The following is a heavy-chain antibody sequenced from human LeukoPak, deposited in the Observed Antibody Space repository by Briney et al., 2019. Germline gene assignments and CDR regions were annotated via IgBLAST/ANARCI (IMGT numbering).Heavy chain of an antibody. V-gene: IGHV1-18*01. J-gene: IGHJ6*03. D-gene: IGHD3-10*01. Sequence: ASVKVSCKASGYTFTNYGTSWVRQAPGQGLEWMGWISAYNGHTKYAQKVQGRVTMTRDTSTSTAYMELRSLRSEDTAVYYCATASRGVYGSGSSNYYYYYYMDVWGKGTTVTISS. CDR1: GYTFTNYG. CDR3: ATASRGVYGSGSSNYYYYYYMDV. CDR2: ISAYNGHT.